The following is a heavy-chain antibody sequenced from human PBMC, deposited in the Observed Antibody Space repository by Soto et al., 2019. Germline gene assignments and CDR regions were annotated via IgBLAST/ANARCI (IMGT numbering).Heavy chain of an antibody. CDR2: ISSGSSNI. CDR1: GFAFRSYN. V-gene: IGHV3-21*01. CDR3: ASATVVAGTFDF. Sequence: EVQLVESGGGLVQPGGSLTLSCAGSGFAFRSYNMNWVRQPPGKGLEWVASISSGSSNIYYAYSVKGRFTISRDNAKDSLYLQMDSLRAEDSAVYYCASATVVAGTFDFCGQGTLLTVSS. D-gene: IGHD2-15*01. J-gene: IGHJ4*02.